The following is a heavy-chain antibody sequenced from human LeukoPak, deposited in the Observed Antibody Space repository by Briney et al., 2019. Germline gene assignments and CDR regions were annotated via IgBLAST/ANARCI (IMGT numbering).Heavy chain of an antibody. CDR1: IFTVNRIH. CDR2: IYSGGST. J-gene: IGHJ4*02. Sequence: GGSQTLSCAASIFTVNRIHMSWLRQAKGKGGAGVTVIYSGGSTYYADSVKGRFTISRDNSKNTLYLQMNSLRAEDTAVYYCARDIVATGDGYFDYWGQGTLVTVSS. V-gene: IGHV3-66*02. CDR3: ARDIVATGDGYFDY. D-gene: IGHD5-12*01.